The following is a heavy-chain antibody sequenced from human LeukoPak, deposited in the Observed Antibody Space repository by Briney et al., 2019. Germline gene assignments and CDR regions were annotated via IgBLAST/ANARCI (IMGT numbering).Heavy chain of an antibody. CDR3: SREDYYYGSLTHRASDH. J-gene: IGHJ5*02. V-gene: IGHV3-21*03. D-gene: IGHD3-10*01. CDR2: ISSSSSYI. Sequence: GGSLRLSCAASGFTFSSYSMNWVRQAPGKGLEWVSSISSSSSYIYYADSVKGRFTISRDNAKNSLYLQMNSLRAEHTAEYYCSREDYYYGSLTHRASDHWGQGTLLTVSS. CDR1: GFTFSSYS.